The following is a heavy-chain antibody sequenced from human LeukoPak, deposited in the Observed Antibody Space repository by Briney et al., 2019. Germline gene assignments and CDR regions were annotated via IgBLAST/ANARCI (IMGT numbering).Heavy chain of an antibody. J-gene: IGHJ4*02. D-gene: IGHD4-17*01. V-gene: IGHV1-46*03. CDR2: INPSGGST. Sequence: ASVKVSCKASRYTFTSYYMHWVRQAPGQGLEWMGIINPSGGSTSYAQKFQGRVTMTRDTSTSTVYMELSSLRSEDTAVYYCARPGLRGDYVYWGQGTLVTVSS. CDR1: RYTFTSYY. CDR3: ARPGLRGDYVY.